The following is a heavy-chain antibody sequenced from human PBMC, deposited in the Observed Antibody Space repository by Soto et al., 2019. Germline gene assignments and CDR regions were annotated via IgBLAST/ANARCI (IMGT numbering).Heavy chain of an antibody. CDR2: IYYSGST. J-gene: IGHJ5*02. CDR1: GGSISSSSYF. V-gene: IGHV4-39*01. D-gene: IGHD2-21*02. Sequence: PSETLSLTCTVSGGSISSSSYFWGWIRQPPGKGLEWIGSIYYSGSTYYNPSLKSRVTVSVDTSKNQFSLKLSSVTAADTAVYYCARPPSDSWFDPWGQGTLVTVS. CDR3: ARPPSDSWFDP.